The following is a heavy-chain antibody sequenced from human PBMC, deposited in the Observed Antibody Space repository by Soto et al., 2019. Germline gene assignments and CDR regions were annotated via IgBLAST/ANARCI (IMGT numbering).Heavy chain of an antibody. V-gene: IGHV3-23*01. CDR3: ARTGYYGSAYFDY. CDR2: ISGSGGST. J-gene: IGHJ4*02. Sequence: GGSLRLSCAASGFTFSSYAMSWVRPAPGKGLEWVSAISGSGGSTYYADSVKGRFSISRDNSKNTMYLQMNSLRAEDAAVYYCARTGYYGSAYFDYWGQGTLVTVSS. D-gene: IGHD3-10*01. CDR1: GFTFSSYA.